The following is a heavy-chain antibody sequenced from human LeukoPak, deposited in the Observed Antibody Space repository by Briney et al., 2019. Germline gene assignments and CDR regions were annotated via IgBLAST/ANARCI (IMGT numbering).Heavy chain of an antibody. V-gene: IGHV3-23*01. CDR1: GFTFSSYA. CDR3: ARGSTVTTLEFLLFDY. J-gene: IGHJ4*02. D-gene: IGHD4-11*01. Sequence: GGSLRLSCAASGFTFSSYAMNWVRQAPGKGLECVSAISGSGGTTYYADSEKGRFTISRDNAKNSLYLQMNSLRAEDTAVYYCARGSTVTTLEFLLFDYWGQGTLVTVSS. CDR2: ISGSGGTT.